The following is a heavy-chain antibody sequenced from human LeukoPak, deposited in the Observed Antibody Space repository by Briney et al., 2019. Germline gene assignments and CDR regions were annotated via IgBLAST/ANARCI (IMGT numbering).Heavy chain of an antibody. J-gene: IGHJ4*02. CDR2: FTSGSRSI. CDR1: GFTFSSYS. Sequence: GGSLRLSCAASGFTFSSYSMTWVRQAPGKGLEWVSSFTSGSRSIYYADSVKGRFTISRDNSKNTLYLQMNSLRAEDTAVYYCAKSASSGWYMGSYYFDYWGQGTLVTVSS. CDR3: AKSASSGWYMGSYYFDY. D-gene: IGHD6-19*01. V-gene: IGHV3-23*01.